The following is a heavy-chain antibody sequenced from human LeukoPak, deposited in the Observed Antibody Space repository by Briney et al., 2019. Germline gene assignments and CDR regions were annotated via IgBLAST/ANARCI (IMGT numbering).Heavy chain of an antibody. CDR1: GYTFTIYY. CDR2: INPDNGGP. CDR3: VRESRGILNYFDF. D-gene: IGHD3-22*01. Sequence: ASVKVSCKASGYTFTIYYMHWVRQAPGQGLEWMGWINPDNGGPNYAQKFQGRVTMTRDTSITTAYMELSWLRSDDTAVYYCVRESRGILNYFDFWGQGTLVTVSS. V-gene: IGHV1-2*02. J-gene: IGHJ4*02.